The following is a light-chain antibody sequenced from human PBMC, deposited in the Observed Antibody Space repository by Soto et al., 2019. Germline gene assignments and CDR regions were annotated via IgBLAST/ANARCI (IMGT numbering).Light chain of an antibody. CDR2: EGS. CDR3: CSYAGSSTWV. V-gene: IGLV2-23*01. CDR1: SSDVGSYSL. J-gene: IGLJ3*02. Sequence: QSALTQPASVSGSPGQSTTISCTGTSSDVGSYSLVSWYQQHPGKALKLMIFEGSKRPSGVSNRFSGSKSGNTASLTISGLQADDEADYYCCSYAGSSTWVFGGGTKLTVL.